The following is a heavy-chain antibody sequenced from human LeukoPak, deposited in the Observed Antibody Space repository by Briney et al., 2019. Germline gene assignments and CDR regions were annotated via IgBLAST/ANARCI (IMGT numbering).Heavy chain of an antibody. Sequence: PGGSLRLSCAASGFTFSSYSMNWVRQAPGKGLEWLSHISSSSGTIYYADSVKGRITISRGNARNSLYLQMNSLRDEDTAVYYCAREVVVITNGRYYYYGMDVWGQGTTVTVSS. D-gene: IGHD3-22*01. CDR1: GFTFSSYS. CDR2: ISSSSGTI. V-gene: IGHV3-48*02. CDR3: AREVVVITNGRYYYYGMDV. J-gene: IGHJ6*02.